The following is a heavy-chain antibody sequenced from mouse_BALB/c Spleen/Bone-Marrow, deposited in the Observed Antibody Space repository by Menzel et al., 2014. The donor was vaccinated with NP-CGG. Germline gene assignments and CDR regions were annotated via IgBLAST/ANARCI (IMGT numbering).Heavy chain of an antibody. CDR2: ITSGGST. CDR3: ARGRGGYYEFAY. CDR1: GFIFSNYV. Sequence: EVHLVESGGGLVKPGGSLKLSCAASGFIFSNYVMSWVRQTPEKRLEWVASITSGGSTYYPDSVKGRFTISGDNARNILYLQMSSLRSEDTAMYYCARGRGGYYEFAYWGQGTLVTVSA. J-gene: IGHJ3*01. D-gene: IGHD2-3*01. V-gene: IGHV5-6-5*01.